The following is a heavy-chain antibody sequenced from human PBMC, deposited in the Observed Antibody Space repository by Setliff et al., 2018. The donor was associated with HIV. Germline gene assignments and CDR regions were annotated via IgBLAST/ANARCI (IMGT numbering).Heavy chain of an antibody. J-gene: IGHJ4*02. D-gene: IGHD1-1*01. V-gene: IGHV4-59*01. CDR1: GGSISSYY. CDR3: ARGPTRFYFDY. Sequence: KASETLSLTCTVSGGSISSYYWSWIRQPPGKGLEWIGYISYSGSTNYNPSLQSRVTILVDTSKNHFSLKLTSVTAADTAVYYCARGPTRFYFDYWGQGTLVTVSS. CDR2: ISYSGST.